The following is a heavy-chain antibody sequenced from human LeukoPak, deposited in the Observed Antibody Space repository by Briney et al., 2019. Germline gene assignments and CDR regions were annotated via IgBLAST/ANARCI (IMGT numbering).Heavy chain of an antibody. CDR3: ARMVGLVSDF. D-gene: IGHD3-10*01. Sequence: SQTLSLTCAVSGESVSSNSADWNWIRQSPSRGLEWLGRTYYRSKWHSYYAPSVKSRITINPDTSKNQFSLQLKSVTPEDTAVYYCARMVGLVSDFWGQGTLVTVSS. CDR1: GESVSSNSAD. V-gene: IGHV6-1*01. J-gene: IGHJ4*02. CDR2: TYYRSKWHS.